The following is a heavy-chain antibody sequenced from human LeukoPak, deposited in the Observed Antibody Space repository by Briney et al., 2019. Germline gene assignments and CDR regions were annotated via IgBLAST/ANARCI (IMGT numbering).Heavy chain of an antibody. J-gene: IGHJ4*02. CDR2: IYYSGST. D-gene: IGHD6-19*01. V-gene: IGHV4-39*07. CDR1: GGSISSSSYY. CDR3: AAVPGPYFDY. Sequence: SETLSLTCTVTGGSISSSSYYWGWIRQPPGKGLEWIGSIYYSGSTYYNPSLKSRVTISVDTSKNQFSLKLTSVTAADTAVYYCAAVPGPYFDYWGQGTLVTVSS.